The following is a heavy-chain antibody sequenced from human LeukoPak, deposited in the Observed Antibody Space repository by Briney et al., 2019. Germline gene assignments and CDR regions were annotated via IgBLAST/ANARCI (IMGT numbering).Heavy chain of an antibody. CDR1: GFTFSSYV. Sequence: PGGSLRLSCAASGFTFSSYVMSWVRQAPGKGLEWVSAISASGGTTYYADSVKGRFTISRDNSKNTLYLQMNSLRAEDTAVYYCAKVARLIAVADPYGNWGQGTLVTVSS. J-gene: IGHJ4*02. V-gene: IGHV3-23*01. D-gene: IGHD6-19*01. CDR3: AKVARLIAVADPYGN. CDR2: ISASGGTT.